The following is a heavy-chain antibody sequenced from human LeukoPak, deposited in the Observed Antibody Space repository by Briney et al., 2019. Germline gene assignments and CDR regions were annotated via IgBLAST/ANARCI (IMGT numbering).Heavy chain of an antibody. Sequence: ASVKVSCKASGYTFTSYYMHWVRQAPGQGLEWMGIINPIVGRTTYAQKFQGRVTMTRDTSTSTVYMELSSLRSEDTAVYYCARSYSSGQDGFDIWGQGTMVTVSS. CDR1: GYTFTSYY. CDR3: ARSYSSGQDGFDI. D-gene: IGHD6-19*01. CDR2: INPIVGRT. V-gene: IGHV1-46*01. J-gene: IGHJ3*02.